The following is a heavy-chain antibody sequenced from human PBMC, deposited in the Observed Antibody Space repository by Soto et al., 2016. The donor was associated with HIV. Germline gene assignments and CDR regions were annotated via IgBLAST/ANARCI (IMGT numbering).Heavy chain of an antibody. Sequence: EVQLVESGGGVVQPGGSLRLSCAASGFTFDDYAMHWVRQAPGKGLEWVSLISGDGGNPYYADSVKGRFTISRDNSKNSLYLQVNSLRTEDTALYYCAKDSAAYVNRYFDYWGQGTLVTVSS. CDR1: GFTFDDYA. CDR2: ISGDGGNP. J-gene: IGHJ4*02. V-gene: IGHV3-43*02. D-gene: IGHD3-10*02. CDR3: AKDSAAYVNRYFDY.